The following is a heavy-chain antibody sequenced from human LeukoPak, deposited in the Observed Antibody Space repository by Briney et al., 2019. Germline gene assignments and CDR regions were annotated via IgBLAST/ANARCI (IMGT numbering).Heavy chain of an antibody. CDR3: ASSYYDSSGFNY. V-gene: IGHV3-33*01. CDR2: IWYDGSNK. CDR1: GFTFSSYG. J-gene: IGHJ4*02. D-gene: IGHD3-22*01. Sequence: PPGRSLRLSCAASGFTFSSYGMHWVRQAPGKRLEWVAVIWYDGSNKYYADSVKGRFTISRDNSKNTLYLQMNSLRAEDTAVYYCASSYYDSSGFNYWGQGTLVTVSS.